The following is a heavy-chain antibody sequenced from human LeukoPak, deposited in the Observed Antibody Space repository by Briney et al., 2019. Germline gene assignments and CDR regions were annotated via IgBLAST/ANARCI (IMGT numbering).Heavy chain of an antibody. J-gene: IGHJ4*02. CDR3: ARIASGYNYFDY. Sequence: SETLSLTCAVYGGSFSGYYWSWIRQPPGKGLEWIGEINHSGGTNFNPSLKSRVTISVDTSKNQFSLRLSSVTAADTAVYYCARIASGYNYFDYWGQGTLVTV. V-gene: IGHV4-34*01. CDR2: INHSGGT. CDR1: GGSFSGYY. D-gene: IGHD6-13*01.